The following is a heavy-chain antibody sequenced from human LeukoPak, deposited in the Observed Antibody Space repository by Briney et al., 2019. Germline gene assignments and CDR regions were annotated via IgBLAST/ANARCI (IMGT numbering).Heavy chain of an antibody. CDR3: ARPGPDYYDSSGYSLGY. CDR2: IIPIFGIA. J-gene: IGHJ4*02. D-gene: IGHD3-22*01. V-gene: IGHV1-69*04. Sequence: SVKVSCKASGGTFSSYAISWVRQAPGQGLEWMGRIIPIFGIANYAQKFQGRVTITADKSTSTAYMELSSLRSEDTAVYYCARPGPDYYDSSGYSLGYWGQGTLVTVSS. CDR1: GGTFSSYA.